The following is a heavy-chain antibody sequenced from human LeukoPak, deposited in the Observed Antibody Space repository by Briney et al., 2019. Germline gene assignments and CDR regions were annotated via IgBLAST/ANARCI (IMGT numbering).Heavy chain of an antibody. J-gene: IGHJ6*02. Sequence: GSLRLSCAASGFTVSSNYMSWVRQAPGKGLEWVSVIYSGGSTYYADSVKGRFTISRDNSKNTLYLQMNSLRAEDTAVYYCARPGKYYYDSSGYPYYYGMDVWGQGTTVTVSS. D-gene: IGHD3-22*01. CDR1: GFTVSSNY. CDR3: ARPGKYYYDSSGYPYYYGMDV. V-gene: IGHV3-66*04. CDR2: IYSGGST.